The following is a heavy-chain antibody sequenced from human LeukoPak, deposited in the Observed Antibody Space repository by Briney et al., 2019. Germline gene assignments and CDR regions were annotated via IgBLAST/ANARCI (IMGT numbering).Heavy chain of an antibody. J-gene: IGHJ4*02. CDR2: ISWNSGSI. Sequence: GRSLRLSCAASGFTFDDYAMHWVRQAPGKGLEWVSGISWNSGSISYADSVKGRFTISRDNAKNSLYLQMSSLRAEDTALYYCVKDRFRTYSHFDYWGQGTLVTVSS. V-gene: IGHV3-9*01. D-gene: IGHD2-15*01. CDR1: GFTFDDYA. CDR3: VKDRFRTYSHFDY.